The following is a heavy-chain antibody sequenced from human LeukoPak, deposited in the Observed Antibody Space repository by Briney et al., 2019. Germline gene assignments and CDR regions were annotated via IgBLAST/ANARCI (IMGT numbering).Heavy chain of an antibody. CDR3: ARDQPQGGAGIDY. Sequence: GGSLRLSCAASGFSFSDYYMSWIRQAPGKGLERVSYISSSGSTIYYADSVKGRFTISRDNAKNSLYLQMNSLRAEDTAVYYCARDQPQGGAGIDYWGQGTLVTVSS. D-gene: IGHD4/OR15-4a*01. CDR1: GFSFSDYY. V-gene: IGHV3-11*04. J-gene: IGHJ4*02. CDR2: ISSSGSTI.